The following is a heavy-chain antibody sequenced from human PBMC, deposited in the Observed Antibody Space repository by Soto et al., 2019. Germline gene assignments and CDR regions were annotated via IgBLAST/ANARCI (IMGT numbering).Heavy chain of an antibody. Sequence: SGPTLVNPTQTLTLTCTFSGFSLGTSGVGVGWVRQPPGKALECLALIYWDDDKRYSPSLKSRLTITKDTSKNQVVLTMTNMDPVDTATYYCAQIYYSAFGSRWYDHWGQGTLVTVSS. D-gene: IGHD2-21*01. CDR2: IYWDDDK. CDR3: AQIYYSAFGSRWYDH. J-gene: IGHJ5*02. V-gene: IGHV2-5*02. CDR1: GFSLGTSGVG.